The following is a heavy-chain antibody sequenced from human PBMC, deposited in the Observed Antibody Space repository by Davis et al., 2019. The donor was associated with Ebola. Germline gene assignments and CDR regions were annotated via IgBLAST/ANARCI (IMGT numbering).Heavy chain of an antibody. CDR2: IYYSGGT. Sequence: MPSETLSLTCTVSGGSISNYYWSWIRQPPGKGLEWIGYIYYSGGTNYNPSLKSRVTISVDTSKNQFSLKLSSVTAADTAVYYCARDPSGWYELDYWGQGTLVTVSS. J-gene: IGHJ4*02. CDR3: ARDPSGWYELDY. CDR1: GGSISNYY. V-gene: IGHV4-59*01. D-gene: IGHD6-19*01.